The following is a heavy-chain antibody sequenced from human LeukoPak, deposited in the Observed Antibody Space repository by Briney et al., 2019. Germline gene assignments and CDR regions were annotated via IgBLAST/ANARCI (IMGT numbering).Heavy chain of an antibody. CDR1: GASISSSSYY. J-gene: IGHJ4*02. Sequence: SETLSLTCSVSGASISSSSYYWGWVRQPPGKGLEWIGSIFYSGSTYHTPSLKSRVTISVDTSKNQFSLKVSSVTAADTAVYYCARQVRARATVDYWGQGTLVTVSS. V-gene: IGHV4-39*01. CDR2: IFYSGST. CDR3: ARQVRARATVDY. D-gene: IGHD6-6*01.